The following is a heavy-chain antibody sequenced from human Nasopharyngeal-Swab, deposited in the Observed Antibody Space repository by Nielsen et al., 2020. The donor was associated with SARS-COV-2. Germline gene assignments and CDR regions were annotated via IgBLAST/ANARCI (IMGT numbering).Heavy chain of an antibody. CDR3: ARAVWAVAGPVGAFDI. Sequence: ESLKISCAASGFTFSSYDMHWVRQAAGRGLEWVSGIGSVGDTDYLSSVKGRFTISREDGKNSLYLQMNSLRVGDTAVYYCARAVWAVAGPVGAFDIWGQGTKVTVSS. CDR2: IGSVGDT. D-gene: IGHD6-19*01. J-gene: IGHJ3*02. V-gene: IGHV3-13*01. CDR1: GFTFSSYD.